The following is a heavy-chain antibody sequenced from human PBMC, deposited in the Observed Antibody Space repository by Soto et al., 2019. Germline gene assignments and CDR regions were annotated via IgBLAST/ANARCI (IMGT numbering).Heavy chain of an antibody. CDR1: VFTLSSYA. V-gene: IGHV3-23*01. Sequence: GWSLRLSCTASVFTLSSYAMAWVRQATGKGLEWVSASGSGGRTYYADSAKGRFIVSRDNSRSTVFLQMNSLRVGDTAMYYCARAVGSTLYWGQGTLVTVSS. CDR3: ARAVGSTLY. D-gene: IGHD2-2*03. CDR2: SGSGGRT. J-gene: IGHJ4*02.